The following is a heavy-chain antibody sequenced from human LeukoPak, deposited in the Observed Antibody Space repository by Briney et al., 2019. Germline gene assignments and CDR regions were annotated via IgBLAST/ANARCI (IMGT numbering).Heavy chain of an antibody. CDR2: INHSGST. V-gene: IGHV4-34*01. J-gene: IGHJ6*02. D-gene: IGHD3-3*01. Sequence: PSETLSLTCAVYGGSFSGYYWSWTRQPPGKGLEWIGEINHSGSTNYNPSLKSRVTISVDTSKNQFSLKLSSVTAADTAVYYCARARVRVVIIRDYYYGMDVWGQGTTVTVSS. CDR1: GGSFSGYY. CDR3: ARARVRVVIIRDYYYGMDV.